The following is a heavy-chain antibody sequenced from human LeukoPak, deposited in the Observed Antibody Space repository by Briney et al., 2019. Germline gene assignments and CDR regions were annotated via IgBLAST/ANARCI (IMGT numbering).Heavy chain of an antibody. CDR1: GGTFSSYA. CDR2: IIPIFGTA. CDR3: TREGLAYCGGDCYRTFDY. V-gene: IGHV1-69*13. D-gene: IGHD2-21*01. Sequence: SVKVSCKASGGTFSSYAISWVRQAPGQGLEWMGGIIPIFGTANYAQKFQGRVTITADESTSTAYMELSSLRSEDTAVYYCTREGLAYCGGDCYRTFDYWGQGTLVTVTS. J-gene: IGHJ4*02.